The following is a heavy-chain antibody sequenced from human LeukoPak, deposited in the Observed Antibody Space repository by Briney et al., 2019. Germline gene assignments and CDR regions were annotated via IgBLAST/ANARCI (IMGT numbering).Heavy chain of an antibody. D-gene: IGHD3-10*01. CDR2: FRGSGDNT. CDR1: GFTFSTYA. J-gene: IGHJ1*01. Sequence: GGSLRLSCAASGFTFSTYAMDWVRQAPGKRLEWVSTFRGSGDNTYYADSVKGRFIISRDNSNNMLYLQMNSLRAEGTAIYYCAKGRDGSGTYYSSSQYWGQGTLVTVSS. CDR3: AKGRDGSGTYYSSSQY. V-gene: IGHV3-23*01.